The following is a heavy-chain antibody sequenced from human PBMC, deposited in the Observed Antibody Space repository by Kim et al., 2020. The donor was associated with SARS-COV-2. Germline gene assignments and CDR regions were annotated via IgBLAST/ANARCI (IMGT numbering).Heavy chain of an antibody. J-gene: IGHJ6*02. V-gene: IGHV3-53*01. CDR3: ARDNLYYYYGMDV. CDR2: IYSGGST. CDR1: GFTVSSNY. Sequence: GGSLRLSCAASGFTVSSNYMSWVRQAPGKGLEWVSVIYSGGSTYYADSVKGRFTISRDNSKNTLYLQMNSLRAEDTAVYYCARDNLYYYYGMDVWGQGTTVTVSS.